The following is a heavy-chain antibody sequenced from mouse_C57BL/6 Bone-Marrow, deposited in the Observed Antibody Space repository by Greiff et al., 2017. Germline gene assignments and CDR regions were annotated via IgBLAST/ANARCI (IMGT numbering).Heavy chain of an antibody. D-gene: IGHD2-3*01. CDR2: IYPGDGDT. V-gene: IGHV1-82*01. CDR1: GYAFSSSW. Sequence: QVQLQQSGPELVKPGASVKISCKASGYAFSSSWMNWVKQRPGKGLEWIGRIYPGDGDTNYNGKFKGKATLTADKSSSTAYMKLSSLTSEDSAVYFCARWVTSYYFDYWGQGTTLTVSS. J-gene: IGHJ2*01. CDR3: ARWVTSYYFDY.